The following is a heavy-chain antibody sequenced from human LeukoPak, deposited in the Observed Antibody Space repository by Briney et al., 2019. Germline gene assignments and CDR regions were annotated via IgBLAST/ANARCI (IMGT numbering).Heavy chain of an antibody. V-gene: IGHV4-34*01. CDR2: INHSGST. CDR3: AREPLHIVVVTAIRAFDI. Sequence: NSSETLSLTCAVYGGSFSGYYWSWIRQPPGKGLEWIGEINHSGSTNYNPSLKSRVTISVDTSKNQFSLKLNSVTAADTAVYYCAREPLHIVVVTAIRAFDIWGQGTMVTVSS. J-gene: IGHJ3*02. D-gene: IGHD2-21*02. CDR1: GGSFSGYY.